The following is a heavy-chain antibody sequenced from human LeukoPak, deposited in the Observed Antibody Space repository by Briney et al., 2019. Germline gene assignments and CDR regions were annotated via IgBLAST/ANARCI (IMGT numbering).Heavy chain of an antibody. CDR3: ARDGPIVVVPAAMPYYHYGMDV. Sequence: GGSLRLSCAASGFTFSSYWMSWVRQAPEKGLEWVANIKQDGSEKYYVDSVKGRFTISRDNAKNSLYLQMNSLRAEDTAVYYCARDGPIVVVPAAMPYYHYGMDVWGQGTTVTVSS. CDR2: IKQDGSEK. CDR1: GFTFSSYW. D-gene: IGHD2-2*01. J-gene: IGHJ6*02. V-gene: IGHV3-7*05.